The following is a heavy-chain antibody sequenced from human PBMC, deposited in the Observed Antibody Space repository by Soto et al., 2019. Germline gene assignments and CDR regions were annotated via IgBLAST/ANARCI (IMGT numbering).Heavy chain of an antibody. Sequence: SETLSLTCTVSGGSISSGDYYWRWIRQPPGKGLEWIGYIYYSGSTYYNPSLKSRVTISVDTSKNQFSLKLSSVTAADTAVYYCARDRGGATGPYYYYGMDVWGQGTTVTVSS. D-gene: IGHD1-26*01. CDR1: GGSISSGDYY. CDR2: IYYSGST. J-gene: IGHJ6*02. V-gene: IGHV4-30-4*01. CDR3: ARDRGGATGPYYYYGMDV.